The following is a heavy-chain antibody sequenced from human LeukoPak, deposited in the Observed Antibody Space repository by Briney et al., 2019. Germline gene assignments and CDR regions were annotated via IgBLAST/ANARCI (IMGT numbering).Heavy chain of an antibody. CDR1: GGSISAYY. V-gene: IGHV4-4*07. CDR2: IYTSGST. CDR3: ARGIYCSGSTCYYYYYYMDV. Sequence: SETLSLTCTVSGGSISAYYWSWIRQPAGKGLKWIGRIYTSGSTNYNPSLKSRVTMSLDTSKNQFFLKLRSVTAADTALYYCARGIYCSGSTCYYYYYYMDVSGKGATVTVSS. D-gene: IGHD2-15*01. J-gene: IGHJ6*03.